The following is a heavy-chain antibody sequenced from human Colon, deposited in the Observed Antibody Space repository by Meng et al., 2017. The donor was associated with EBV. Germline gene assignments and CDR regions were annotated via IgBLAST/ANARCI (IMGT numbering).Heavy chain of an antibody. J-gene: IGHJ4*02. CDR2: IYHSGST. CDR3: ARVGAYCGGDCYHPR. Sequence: QVRLQESAAGLVKPSGTLSLTCAVSGGSLSSRNWWSWVRQPPGKGLEWIGEIYHSGSTNYNPSLKSRVTVSVDESKNQFSLRLSSVTAADTAVYYCARVGAYCGGDCYHPRWGQGTLVTVSS. D-gene: IGHD2-21*02. CDR1: GGSLSSRNW. V-gene: IGHV4-4*02.